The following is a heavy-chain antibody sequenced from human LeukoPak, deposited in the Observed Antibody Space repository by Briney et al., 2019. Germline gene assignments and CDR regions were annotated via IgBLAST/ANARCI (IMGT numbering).Heavy chain of an antibody. CDR2: FDPEDGET. V-gene: IGHV1-24*01. CDR3: ATGYSSSSGGLHFDY. J-gene: IGHJ4*02. D-gene: IGHD6-6*01. Sequence: ASVKVSCKVSGYTLTELSMHWVRQAPGKGLEWMGGFDPEDGETIYAQKFQGRVTMTEDTSTDTAYMELSSLRSEDTAVYYCATGYSSSSGGLHFDYWGQGTLVTVSS. CDR1: GYTLTELS.